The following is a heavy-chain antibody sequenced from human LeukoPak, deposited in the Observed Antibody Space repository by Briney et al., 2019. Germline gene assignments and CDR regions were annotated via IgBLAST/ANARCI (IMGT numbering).Heavy chain of an antibody. CDR1: GGSISSGSYY. V-gene: IGHV4-31*03. CDR2: IYYSGTT. D-gene: IGHD1-26*01. CDR3: ARVKRIVGATTSGHAFDI. Sequence: PSETLSLTCTVSGGSISSGSYYWSWIRQLPGKGLEWIGYIYYSGTTYYNPSLKSRVTISVDSSEIQFSLKLSSVTAADTAVYYCARVKRIVGATTSGHAFDIWGQGTMVTVSS. J-gene: IGHJ3*02.